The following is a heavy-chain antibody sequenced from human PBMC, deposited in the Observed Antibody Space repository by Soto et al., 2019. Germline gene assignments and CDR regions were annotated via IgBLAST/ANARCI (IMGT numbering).Heavy chain of an antibody. CDR1: GYTFSNYG. Sequence: ASVKVSCKASGYTFSNYGISWVRQAPGQGLEWMGWFSSYNGDARYAQSLQGRVTMTTDTSTSTAYMELWSLRSDDTAVYYCAREDSGGLDYWGQGTLVTVSS. CDR2: FSSYNGDA. J-gene: IGHJ4*02. V-gene: IGHV1-18*01. CDR3: AREDSGGLDY. D-gene: IGHD1-26*01.